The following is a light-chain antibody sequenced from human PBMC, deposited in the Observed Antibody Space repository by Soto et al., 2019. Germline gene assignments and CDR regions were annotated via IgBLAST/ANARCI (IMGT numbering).Light chain of an antibody. Sequence: QSALTQPASVSGSPGQSITISCTGTKSDIGAYVFVSWHQQHPGKAPKLIMSEISKRPSGVSDRFSGSKSGYTASLTISGLQPEDECHYYCSAFTTDSTVIFGGGTKLTVL. CDR2: EIS. CDR3: SAFTTDSTVI. V-gene: IGLV2-14*01. J-gene: IGLJ2*01. CDR1: KSDIGAYVF.